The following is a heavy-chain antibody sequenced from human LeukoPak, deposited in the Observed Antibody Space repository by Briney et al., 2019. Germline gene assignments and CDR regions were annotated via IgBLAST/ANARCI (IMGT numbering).Heavy chain of an antibody. CDR2: ISYDGSNK. Sequence: GGSLRLSCAASGFTFSSYAMHWVRQAPGKGLEWVAVISYDGSNKYYADSVKGRFTISRDNSKSTLYLQMNSLRAEDTAVYYCARDLTVSYYYDSSGYYPAYWGQGTLVTVSS. CDR1: GFTFSSYA. V-gene: IGHV3-30-3*01. CDR3: ARDLTVSYYYDSSGYYPAY. J-gene: IGHJ4*02. D-gene: IGHD3-22*01.